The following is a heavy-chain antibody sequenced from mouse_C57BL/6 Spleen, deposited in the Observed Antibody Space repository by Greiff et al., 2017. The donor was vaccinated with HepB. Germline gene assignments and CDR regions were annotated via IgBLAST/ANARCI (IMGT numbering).Heavy chain of an antibody. V-gene: IGHV1-80*01. CDR1: GYAFSSYW. J-gene: IGHJ3*01. CDR2: IYPGDGDT. CDR3: ARGGSSGYGAWFAY. D-gene: IGHD3-2*02. Sequence: VQLQQSGAELVKPGASVKISCKASGYAFSSYWMNWVKQRPGKGLEWIGQIYPGDGDTNYNGKFKGKATLTADKSSSTAYMQLSSLTSEDSAVYFCARGGSSGYGAWFAYWGQGTLVTVSA.